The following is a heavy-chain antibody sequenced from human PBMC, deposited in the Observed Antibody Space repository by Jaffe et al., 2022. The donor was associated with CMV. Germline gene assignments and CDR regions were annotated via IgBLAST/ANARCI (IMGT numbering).Heavy chain of an antibody. J-gene: IGHJ4*02. D-gene: IGHD1-26*01. Sequence: QVQLQESGPGLVKPSETLSLTCTVSGGSVSSGSYYWSWIRQPPGKGLEWIGYIYYSGSTNYNPSLKSRVTISVDTSKNQFSLKLSSVTAADTAVYYCARDRVGATENWGQGTLVTVSS. V-gene: IGHV4-61*01. CDR3: ARDRVGATEN. CDR2: IYYSGST. CDR1: GGSVSSGSYY.